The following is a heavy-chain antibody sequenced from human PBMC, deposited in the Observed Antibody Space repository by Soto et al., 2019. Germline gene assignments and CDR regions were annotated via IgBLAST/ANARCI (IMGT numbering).Heavy chain of an antibody. V-gene: IGHV1-69*13. J-gene: IGHJ3*02. Sequence: VASVKVSCKASGGTFSSYAISWVRQAPGQGLEWMGGIIPIFGTANYAQKFQGRVTITADESTSTAYMELSSLRSEDTAVYYCARALGRAGNAFDIWGQGTMVTVSS. CDR2: IIPIFGTA. CDR1: GGTFSSYA. CDR3: ARALGRAGNAFDI. D-gene: IGHD3-10*01.